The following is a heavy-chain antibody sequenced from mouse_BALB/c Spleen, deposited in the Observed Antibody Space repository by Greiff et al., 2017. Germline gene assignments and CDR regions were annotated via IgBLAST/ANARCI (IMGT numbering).Heavy chain of an antibody. J-gene: IGHJ3*01. CDR2: ISSGSSTI. CDR1: GFTFSSFG. D-gene: IGHD2-1*01. CDR3: ARSDYGNYWFAY. Sequence: EVQLVESGGGLVQPGGSRKLSCAASGFTFSSFGMHWVRQAPEKGLEWVAYISSGSSTIYYADTVKGRFTISRDNPKNTLFLQMTSLRSEDTAMYYCARSDYGNYWFAYWGQGTLVTVSA. V-gene: IGHV5-17*02.